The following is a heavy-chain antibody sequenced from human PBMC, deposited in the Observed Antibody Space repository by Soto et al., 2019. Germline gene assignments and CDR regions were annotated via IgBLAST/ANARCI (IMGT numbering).Heavy chain of an antibody. CDR3: ARDPPLGTGYAGSIGGYFDY. V-gene: IGHV1-69*13. Sequence: ASVKVSCKASGGTFSSYAISWVRQAPGQGLEWMGGIIPIFGTANYTQKFQGRVTITADESTSTAYMELSSLRSEDTAVYYCARDPPLGTGYAGSIGGYFDYWGQGTLVTVSS. CDR2: IIPIFGTA. J-gene: IGHJ4*02. D-gene: IGHD3-9*01. CDR1: GGTFSSYA.